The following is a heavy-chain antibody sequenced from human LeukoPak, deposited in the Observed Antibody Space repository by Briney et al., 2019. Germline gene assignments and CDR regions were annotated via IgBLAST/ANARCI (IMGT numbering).Heavy chain of an antibody. CDR1: GYTFNSYY. D-gene: IGHD3-22*01. Sequence: ASVKVSCKASGYTFNSYYMHWVRQAPGQGLEWMGIINPSDDSTRYAQKFQGRVTMTKDTSTNTVYMDLRSLSSDDTAVYYCARAYSDSSAYHHAVYFDYWGQGTLVTVSS. V-gene: IGHV1-46*02. CDR3: ARAYSDSSAYHHAVYFDY. CDR2: INPSDDST. J-gene: IGHJ4*02.